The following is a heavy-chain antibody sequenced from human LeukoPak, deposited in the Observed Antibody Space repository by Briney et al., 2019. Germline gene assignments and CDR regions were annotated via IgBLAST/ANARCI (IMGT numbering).Heavy chain of an antibody. D-gene: IGHD6-13*01. V-gene: IGHV1-46*01. CDR1: GYTFTSYW. J-gene: IGHJ4*02. CDR3: ARAPRNSSTMLDY. CDR2: INPDGGST. Sequence: GASGKVSCKASGYTFTSYWIQWVRQAPGQGLEWMGLINPDGGSTAYAHRFQGRVTMTRDTSTSTVYMDFSSLRSEDTALYYCARAPRNSSTMLDYWGQGTLVTVSS.